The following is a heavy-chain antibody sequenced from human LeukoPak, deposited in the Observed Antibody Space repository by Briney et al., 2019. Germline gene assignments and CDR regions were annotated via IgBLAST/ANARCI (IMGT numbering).Heavy chain of an antibody. V-gene: IGHV4-30-4*07. CDR1: GGSISSGGYS. J-gene: IGHJ4*02. D-gene: IGHD5-18*01. CDR3: ARVAAMGGDYFDY. CDR2: IYYSGST. Sequence: SETLSLTCAVSGGSISSGGYSWSWIRQPPGEGLEWIGYIYYSGSTYYNPSLKSRVTISVDTSKNQFSLKLSSVTAADTAVYYCARVAAMGGDYFDYWGQGTLVTVSS.